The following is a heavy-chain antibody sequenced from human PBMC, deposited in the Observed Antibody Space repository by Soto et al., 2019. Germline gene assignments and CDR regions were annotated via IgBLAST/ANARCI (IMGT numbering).Heavy chain of an antibody. CDR2: ISGSGGST. Sequence: XGSLRLSCSASGFTFSSYDMSWVRQAPGKGLEWVSAISGSGGSTYYADSVKGRFTISRDNSKNTLYLQMNSLRAEDTAVYYCAKSQNSGSRFDHWGQGTLVTVSS. V-gene: IGHV3-23*01. CDR3: AKSQNSGSRFDH. D-gene: IGHD1-26*01. CDR1: GFTFSSYD. J-gene: IGHJ5*02.